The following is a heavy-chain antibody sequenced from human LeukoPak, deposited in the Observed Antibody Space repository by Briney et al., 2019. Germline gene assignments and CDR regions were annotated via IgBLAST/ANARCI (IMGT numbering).Heavy chain of an antibody. CDR1: GFTFSSYS. Sequence: PGGSLRLSCAASGFTFSSYSVNWVRQAPGKGLEWVSSISSSSSYIYYADSVKGRLTISRDNAKNSLYLQMNSLRAEDTAVYYCARGLAVAGAIIDYWGQGTLVTVSS. J-gene: IGHJ4*02. CDR3: ARGLAVAGAIIDY. D-gene: IGHD6-19*01. V-gene: IGHV3-21*01. CDR2: ISSSSSYI.